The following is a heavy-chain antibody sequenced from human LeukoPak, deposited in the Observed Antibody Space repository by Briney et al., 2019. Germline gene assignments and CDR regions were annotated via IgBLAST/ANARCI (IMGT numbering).Heavy chain of an antibody. CDR2: IRSKANNYAT. D-gene: IGHD3-22*01. Sequence: GGSLRLSCAASGFSFSGSAMHWVRQASGKGLEWVGRIRSKANNYATAYAASVKGRFTVSRDDSENTAYLQMNSLKTEDTAVYYCTRAYYDSTAPRHYYFDYWGQGTLVTVSS. V-gene: IGHV3-73*01. J-gene: IGHJ4*02. CDR1: GFSFSGSA. CDR3: TRAYYDSTAPRHYYFDY.